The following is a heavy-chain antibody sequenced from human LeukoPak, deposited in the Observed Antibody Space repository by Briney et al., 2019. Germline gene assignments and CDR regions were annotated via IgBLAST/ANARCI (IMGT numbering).Heavy chain of an antibody. CDR3: AKESLYYYFDY. D-gene: IGHD3-10*01. CDR1: GFIVNSYG. V-gene: IGHV3-30*18. Sequence: GGSLRLSCVVSGFIVNSYGMHWVRQAPGKGLEWVSVLSSDGSNKYYADSVKGRFTISRDISKNTLYLQMNRLRADDTALYYCAKESLYYYFDYWGQGTLVTVSS. J-gene: IGHJ4*02. CDR2: LSSDGSNK.